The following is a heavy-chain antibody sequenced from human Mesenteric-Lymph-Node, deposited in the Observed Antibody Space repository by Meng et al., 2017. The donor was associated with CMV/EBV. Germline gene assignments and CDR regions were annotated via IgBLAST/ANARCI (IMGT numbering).Heavy chain of an antibody. V-gene: IGHV4-34*01. CDR1: GGSFSGYY. CDR2: INHSGST. D-gene: IGHD3-16*02. J-gene: IGHJ4*02. CDR3: ARDRGGVIPY. Sequence: SETLSLTCAVYGGSFSGYYWSWIRQPPGKGLEWIGEINHSGSTNYNPSLKSRVTISVDTSKNQFSLKLSSVTAADTAVYYCARDRGGVIPYWGQGTLVTVSS.